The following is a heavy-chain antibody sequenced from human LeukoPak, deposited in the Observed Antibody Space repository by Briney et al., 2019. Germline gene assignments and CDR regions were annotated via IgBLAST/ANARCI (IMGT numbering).Heavy chain of an antibody. V-gene: IGHV4-34*01. CDR2: INHSGST. Sequence: NPSETLSLTCAVYGGSFSGYYWSWIRQPPGKGLEWIGEINHSGSTNYNPSLRSRVTISVDTSKNQFSLKLSSVTAADTAVYYCARSHGSGSYYNLNDYWGQGNLVTVSS. D-gene: IGHD3-10*01. CDR1: GGSFSGYY. J-gene: IGHJ4*02. CDR3: ARSHGSGSYYNLNDY.